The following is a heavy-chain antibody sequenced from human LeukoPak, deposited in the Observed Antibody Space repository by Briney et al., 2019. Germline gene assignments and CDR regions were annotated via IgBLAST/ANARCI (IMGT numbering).Heavy chain of an antibody. D-gene: IGHD2-2*02. CDR1: GYTFTSYG. CDR2: ISAYNGST. Sequence: GASVKVSCKASGYTFTSYGISWVRQAPGQGLEWMGLISAYNGSTNYAQKLQGRVTMTTDTSTSTAYMELRSLRSDDTAVYYCARDGYCSSTSCYRFGTDYYYMDVWGKGTTVTVSS. V-gene: IGHV1-18*01. J-gene: IGHJ6*03. CDR3: ARDGYCSSTSCYRFGTDYYYMDV.